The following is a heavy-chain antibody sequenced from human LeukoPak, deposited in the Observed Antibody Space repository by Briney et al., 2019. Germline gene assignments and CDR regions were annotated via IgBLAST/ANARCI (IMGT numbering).Heavy chain of an antibody. V-gene: IGHV1-3*01. J-gene: IGHJ4*02. CDR1: GYSFTNYA. Sequence: ASVKVSCKASGYSFTNYAMHWVRQAPGQRLEWMGWINVGKGNTKYSQKFQGKVAITRDTSASIAYMELTSLRPEDTAVYYCARESRLPHFDNWGQGTPVTVSS. CDR2: INVGKGNT. CDR3: ARESRLPHFDN.